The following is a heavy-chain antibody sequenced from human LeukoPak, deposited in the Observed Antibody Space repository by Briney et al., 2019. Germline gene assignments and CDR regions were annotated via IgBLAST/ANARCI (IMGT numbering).Heavy chain of an antibody. D-gene: IGHD3-10*01. CDR3: ARAGGYGSGSAL. CDR1: GGSISNYY. CDR2: IYYDGST. J-gene: IGHJ4*02. Sequence: SQTLSLTCTVSGGSISNYYWTWVRQPPGKGLEWIGSIYYDGSTNYSPSLKGQVTISLDTPENQFSLKLSSVTAGDTAVYHCARAGGYGSGSALWGKGTLITVSS. V-gene: IGHV4-59*01.